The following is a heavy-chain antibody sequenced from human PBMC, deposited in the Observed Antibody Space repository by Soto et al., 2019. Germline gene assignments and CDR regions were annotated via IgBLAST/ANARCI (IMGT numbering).Heavy chain of an antibody. Sequence: EVQLVESGGGLVQPGGSLRLSCAASGFTVSSNYMSWVRQAPGKGLEWVSVIYSGGSTYYADSVKGRFTISRDNSENTLYLQMTSLRAEDTAVYYCARTCSGGTCSFDYWCQGTLVTVSS. V-gene: IGHV3-66*01. CDR1: GFTVSSNY. CDR3: ARTCSGGTCSFDY. D-gene: IGHD2-15*01. CDR2: IYSGGST. J-gene: IGHJ4*02.